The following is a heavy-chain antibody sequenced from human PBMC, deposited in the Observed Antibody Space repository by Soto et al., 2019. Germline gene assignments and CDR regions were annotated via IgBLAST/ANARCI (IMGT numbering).Heavy chain of an antibody. J-gene: IGHJ4*02. CDR2: ISSNGGST. D-gene: IGHD6-13*01. Sequence: GVLRLSCSASGFTFSSYAMHWVRQAPGKGLEYVSAISSNGGSTYYADSVKGRLTISRDNSKNTLYLQMSSLRAEDTAVYYCVSRVAAAGTFDYWGQGTLVTVSS. CDR3: VSRVAAAGTFDY. V-gene: IGHV3-64D*06. CDR1: GFTFSSYA.